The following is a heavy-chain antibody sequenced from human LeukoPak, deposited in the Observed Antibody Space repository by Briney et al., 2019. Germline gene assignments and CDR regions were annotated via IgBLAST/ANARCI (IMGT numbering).Heavy chain of an antibody. CDR2: INDSGST. Sequence: SETLSLTCAVYGGSFSGYYWSWIRQPPGKGLEWVGEINDSGSTDYNPSLKSRVTISVATSNNQHSLKLSSVSAADTAVYYCARVAAAGIYYYYGMDVWGQGTTVTVSS. J-gene: IGHJ6*02. CDR1: GGSFSGYY. V-gene: IGHV4-34*01. D-gene: IGHD6-13*01. CDR3: ARVAAAGIYYYYGMDV.